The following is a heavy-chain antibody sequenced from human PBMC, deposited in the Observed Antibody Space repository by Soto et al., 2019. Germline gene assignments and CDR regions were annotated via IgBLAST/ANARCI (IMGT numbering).Heavy chain of an antibody. V-gene: IGHV5-10-1*01. CDR3: ARHDGGGTTSSYYGMDV. Sequence: GXSVKISCRGSGYSFTNYWITWVRQMPGKGLEWMGRIDPSDSFATYSPSFQGHVTISADTSTTTAYLQWSSLKASDTAIYFCARHDGGGTTSSYYGMDVWGQGTSVTVSS. CDR1: GYSFTNYW. CDR2: IDPSDSFA. D-gene: IGHD1-1*01. J-gene: IGHJ6*02.